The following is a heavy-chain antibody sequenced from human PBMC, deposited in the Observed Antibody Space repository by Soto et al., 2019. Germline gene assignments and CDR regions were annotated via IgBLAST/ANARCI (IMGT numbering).Heavy chain of an antibody. CDR2: TSYDGGKM. CDR3: ARVESSGTSKYFIDY. J-gene: IGHJ4*02. V-gene: IGHV3-30*03. Sequence: QVQLVESGGGVVQPGGSLRLSCEASGFTFQNYSMHWVRQAPGKGLEWVAVTSYDGGKMFYADSVQGRFTISRDNSKYTLDLQMNSLRPGDTAVYYCARVESSGTSKYFIDYWGQGTLVTVSS. CDR1: GFTFQNYS. D-gene: IGHD3-10*01.